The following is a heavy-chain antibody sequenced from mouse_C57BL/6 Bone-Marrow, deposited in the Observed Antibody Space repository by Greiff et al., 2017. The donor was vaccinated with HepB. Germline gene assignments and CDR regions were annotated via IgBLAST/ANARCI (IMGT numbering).Heavy chain of an antibody. CDR3: ARSLYYFDY. V-gene: IGHV1-69*01. CDR2: IDPSDSYT. CDR1: GYTFTSYW. Sequence: QVQLQQPGAELVMPGASVKLSCKASGYTFTSYWMHWVKQRPGQGLEWIGEIDPSDSYTNYNQKFKGKSTLTVDKSSSTAYMQLSSLTSEDSAVYDWARSLYYFDYWGQGTTLTVSS. J-gene: IGHJ2*01.